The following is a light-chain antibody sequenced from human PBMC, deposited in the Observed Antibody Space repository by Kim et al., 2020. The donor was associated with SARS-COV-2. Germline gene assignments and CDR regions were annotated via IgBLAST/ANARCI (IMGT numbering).Light chain of an antibody. CDR2: AAS. V-gene: IGKV1-12*01. CDR3: QQANSFPFA. J-gene: IGKJ4*01. CDR1: QDISGW. Sequence: ASVGDRVTSTCRASQDISGWLVWYQQKPGKAPNLLIYAASTLQSGVPSRFRGSGSGTDFTLTISSLQPEDFATYYCQQANSFPFAFGGGTKVDIK.